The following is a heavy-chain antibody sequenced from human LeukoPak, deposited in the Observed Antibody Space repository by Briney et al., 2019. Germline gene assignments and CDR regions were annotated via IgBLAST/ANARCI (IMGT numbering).Heavy chain of an antibody. J-gene: IGHJ6*03. CDR1: GYTFSSYD. CDR3: ARGMQLAHYYYYYMDI. CDR2: ISAYNGYT. D-gene: IGHD6-13*01. V-gene: IGHV1-18*01. Sequence: ASVKVSCKASGYTFSSYDISWVRQAPGQGLEWMGWISAYNGYTNYAQKFQGRVTMTTDTSTSTAYMELRSLRSDDTAVYYCARGMQLAHYYYYYMDIWGKGTTVTVSS.